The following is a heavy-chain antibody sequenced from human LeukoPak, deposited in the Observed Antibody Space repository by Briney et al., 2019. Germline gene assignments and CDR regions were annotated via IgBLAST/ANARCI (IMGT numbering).Heavy chain of an antibody. D-gene: IGHD3-3*01. V-gene: IGHV3-23*01. CDR2: ISGSGGST. CDR1: GFTFSSYA. J-gene: IGHJ4*02. CDR3: AKGQARNYDFWSGYQFDY. Sequence: PGGSLRLSCAASGFTFSSYAMSWVRQAPGKGLEWVSAISGSGGSTYYADSVKGRFTISRDNSKSTLYLQMNSLRAEDTAVYYCAKGQARNYDFWSGYQFDYWGQGTLVTVSS.